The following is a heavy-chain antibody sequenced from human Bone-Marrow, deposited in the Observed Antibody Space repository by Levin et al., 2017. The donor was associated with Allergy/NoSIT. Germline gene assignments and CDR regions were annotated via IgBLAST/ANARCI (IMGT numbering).Heavy chain of an antibody. V-gene: IGHV5-51*01. J-gene: IGHJ4*02. CDR3: ARLRENTNYFDY. CDR1: GYSFTKFW. CDR2: IYPGASDT. Sequence: GASVKVSCQGSGYSFTKFWIAWVRQRPEKGLEWMGIIYPGASDTRYSPSFQGQAIISADKSITTAYLQWSSLKASDTAIYFCARLRENTNYFDYWGQGTLLTVSS.